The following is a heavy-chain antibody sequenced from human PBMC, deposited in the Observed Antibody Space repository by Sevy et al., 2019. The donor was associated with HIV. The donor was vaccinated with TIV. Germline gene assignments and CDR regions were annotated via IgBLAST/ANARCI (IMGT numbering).Heavy chain of an antibody. CDR1: GFTFTSYA. V-gene: IGHV3-23*01. J-gene: IGHJ3*01. CDR3: ARPVGSGLYNAFDV. CDR2: ISSSGGTT. D-gene: IGHD6-19*01. Sequence: GGSLRLSCVASGFTFTSYAMSWVRQAPGTGLEWVSAISSSGGTTYFADSVKGRFSISRDNSKNTLYLQMNSLRADDTAVYSCARPVGSGLYNAFDVWGQGTMVTVSS.